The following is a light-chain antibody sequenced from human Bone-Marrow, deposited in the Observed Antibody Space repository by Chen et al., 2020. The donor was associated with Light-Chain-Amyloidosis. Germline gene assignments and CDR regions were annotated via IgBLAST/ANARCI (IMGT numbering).Light chain of an antibody. J-gene: IGLJ3*02. CDR3: QVWDRSSDRPV. CDR1: NIGSTS. Sequence: SYVLTPPSSVSVAPAQTAMCACGGNNIGSTSVHWYQQPPGQAPLLVVYDDSDRPPGIPERLSGSNSGNTATLTISRVEAGDEADYYCQVWDRSSDRPVFGGGTKLTVL. V-gene: IGLV3-21*02. CDR2: DDS.